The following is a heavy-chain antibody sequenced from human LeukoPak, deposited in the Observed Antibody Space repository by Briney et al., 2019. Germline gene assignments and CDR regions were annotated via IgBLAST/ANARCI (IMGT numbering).Heavy chain of an antibody. CDR3: ASPTGSYGSRIDY. CDR2: INSDGSST. V-gene: IGHV3-74*01. CDR1: GFTFSSYW. D-gene: IGHD1-26*01. J-gene: IGHJ4*02. Sequence: GSLRLSCAASGFTFSSYWMHWVRQAPGKGLVWVSRINSDGSSTAYADSVKGRSTISRDNAKNTLYLQMNSLTDEDTAVHYCASPTGSYGSRIDYWGQGTLVTVSS.